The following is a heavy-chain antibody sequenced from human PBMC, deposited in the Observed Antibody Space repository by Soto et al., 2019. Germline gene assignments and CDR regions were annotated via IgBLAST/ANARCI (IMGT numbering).Heavy chain of an antibody. Sequence: EVQLLESGGGLVQPGGSLRLSCAASGFTFSSYAMSWVRQAPGKGLEWVSAISGSGGSTYYADSVKGRFTISRDNSKNTLYLQMNSLRAEDTAVYYCAKEPHGNAPLLWFGESNWFDPWGQGTLVTVSS. CDR1: GFTFSSYA. J-gene: IGHJ5*02. D-gene: IGHD3-10*01. CDR2: ISGSGGST. V-gene: IGHV3-23*01. CDR3: AKEPHGNAPLLWFGESNWFDP.